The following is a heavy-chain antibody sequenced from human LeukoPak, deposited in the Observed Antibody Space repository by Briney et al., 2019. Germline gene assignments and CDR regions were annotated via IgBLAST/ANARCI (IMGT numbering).Heavy chain of an antibody. CDR3: ARGDCSGGSCYPGADY. CDR1: GGTFSSYA. CDR2: IIPILGIA. V-gene: IGHV1-69*04. J-gene: IGHJ4*02. Sequence: SVKVSCKASGGTFSSYAISWVRQAPGQGLEWMGRIIPILGIANYAQKFQGRVTITADKSTSTAYMELSSLRSDDTAVYYCARGDCSGGSCYPGADYRGQGTLVTVPS. D-gene: IGHD2-15*01.